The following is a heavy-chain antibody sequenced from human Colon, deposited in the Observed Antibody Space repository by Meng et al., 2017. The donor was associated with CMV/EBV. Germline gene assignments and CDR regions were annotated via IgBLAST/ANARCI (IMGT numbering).Heavy chain of an antibody. Sequence: VQPWQCGAGMQNPWAPVQLSFQTLGFTSGDYYIPGVRQAPGQGLEWMGGFNSNNDATNYARKFQGRVYMTRDTSISTAHMELSRLMSDDTAVYYCVRSSGWSLFDYWGQGTLVTVSS. CDR3: VRSSGWSLFDY. D-gene: IGHD6-19*01. J-gene: IGHJ4*02. V-gene: IGHV1-2*02. CDR2: FNSNNDAT. CDR1: GFTSGDYY.